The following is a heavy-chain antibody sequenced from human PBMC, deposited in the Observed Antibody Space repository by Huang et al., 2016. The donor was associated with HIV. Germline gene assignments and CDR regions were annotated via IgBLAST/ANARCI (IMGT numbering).Heavy chain of an antibody. CDR2: IYYSGST. V-gene: IGHV4-39*01. D-gene: IGHD3-10*01. CDR1: GGSIRSDNYY. Sequence: QLQLQESGPGLVKPSETLSLTCTVSGGSIRSDNYYWGWVRQPPGKGVVLSGSIYYSGSTYNTPSLMSRVTITVDTSKNQFSLKMRSVTAADTAVYYCARLPGSITMIRGVITDPYWGQGTLVTVSS. J-gene: IGHJ4*02. CDR3: ARLPGSITMIRGVITDPY.